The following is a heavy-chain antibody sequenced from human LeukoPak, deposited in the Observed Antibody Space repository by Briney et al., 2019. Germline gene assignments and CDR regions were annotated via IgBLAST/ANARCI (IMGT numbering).Heavy chain of an antibody. D-gene: IGHD3-22*01. V-gene: IGHV3-53*01. Sequence: PGGSLRLSCAASGFTVSSNYMSCVRQAPGKGLEWVSVIYSGGSTYYADSVKGRFTISRDNSKNTLYLQMNSLRAEDTAVYYCASKTQADSSGYYYNYYYMDVWGKGTTVTVSS. CDR2: IYSGGST. J-gene: IGHJ6*03. CDR3: ASKTQADSSGYYYNYYYMDV. CDR1: GFTVSSNY.